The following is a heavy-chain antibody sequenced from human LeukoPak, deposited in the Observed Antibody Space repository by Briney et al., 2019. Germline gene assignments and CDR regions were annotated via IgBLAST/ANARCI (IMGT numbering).Heavy chain of an antibody. CDR3: ARDSGSGWFYQGFDI. Sequence: SQTLSHTRTVSGGSLSSRMYYGRWIRQPGGRGQEWIERIYTSGRHNYNPSSKRRITISIDTPKNQFSLKLSPVTAADTAVYYCARDSGSGWFYQGFDIWGQGTIVIVSS. V-gene: IGHV4-61*02. J-gene: IGHJ3*02. CDR1: GGSLSSRMYY. D-gene: IGHD6-19*01. CDR2: IYTSGRH.